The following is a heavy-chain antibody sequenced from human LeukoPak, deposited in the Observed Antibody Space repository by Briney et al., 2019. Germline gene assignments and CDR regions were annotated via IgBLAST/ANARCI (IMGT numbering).Heavy chain of an antibody. D-gene: IGHD1-26*01. J-gene: IGHJ4*02. CDR2: ISSSSSYI. CDR1: GFSVSLNY. CDR3: VSEGGGSYYAMAVY. Sequence: GGSLRLSCAASGFSVSLNYMTWVRQAPGKGLEWVSSISSSSSYIYYADSVKGRFTISRDNAKNSLYLQMNSLRAEDTAVYYCVSEGGGSYYAMAVYWGQGTLVTVSS. V-gene: IGHV3-21*01.